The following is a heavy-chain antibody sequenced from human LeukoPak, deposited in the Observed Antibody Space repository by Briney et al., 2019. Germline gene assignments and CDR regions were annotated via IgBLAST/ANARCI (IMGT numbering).Heavy chain of an antibody. CDR2: ISRSSSTI. Sequence: HPGGSLRLSCTASGLTFSYYTLNWVRQAPGKGLEWVAYISRSSSTIYYADSVKGRFTISRDNSKNTLFLQMNNLRAEDTAVYYCGKDRGYSFDYWGQGTLVTVSS. J-gene: IGHJ4*02. CDR3: GKDRGYSFDY. CDR1: GLTFSYYT. D-gene: IGHD2-15*01. V-gene: IGHV3-48*01.